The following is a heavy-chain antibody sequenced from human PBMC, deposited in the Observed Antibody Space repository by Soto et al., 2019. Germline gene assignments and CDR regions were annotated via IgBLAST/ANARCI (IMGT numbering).Heavy chain of an antibody. Sequence: QVQLVQSGAEVKKPGASVKVSCVDSGYSFSSSGISWVRQAPGQGLEWGGWLSACNGNTNYAQRVQGRVTMTTNISTTTAYTELRSLRSDVTAVYYCARGGTYSGYDYAAEDNWGQGTLVTVSS. D-gene: IGHD5-12*01. CDR2: LSACNGNT. J-gene: IGHJ4*02. CDR1: GYSFSSSG. V-gene: IGHV1-18*01. CDR3: ARGGTYSGYDYAAEDN.